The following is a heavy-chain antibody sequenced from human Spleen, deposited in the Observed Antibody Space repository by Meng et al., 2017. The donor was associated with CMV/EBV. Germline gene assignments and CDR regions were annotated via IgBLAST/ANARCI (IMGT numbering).Heavy chain of an antibody. CDR2: IYYSGST. Sequence: SETLSLTCTVSGGSISSYYWSWIRQPPGKGLEWIGYIYYSGSTNYSPSLKSRVTMSVDTSKNQFSLNLNSVTAADTGVYYCARNVRVSMIVVVLSDYFDYWGQGSLVTVSS. CDR3: ARNVRVSMIVVVLSDYFDY. V-gene: IGHV4-59*12. CDR1: GGSISSYY. J-gene: IGHJ4*02. D-gene: IGHD3-22*01.